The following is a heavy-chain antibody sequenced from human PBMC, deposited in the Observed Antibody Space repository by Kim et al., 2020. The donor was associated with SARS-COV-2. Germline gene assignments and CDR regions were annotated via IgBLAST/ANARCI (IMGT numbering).Heavy chain of an antibody. Sequence: TRYSPSFQGQVTISADQAISTAYLQWSSLKASDTAMYYCARLHSSGLDYWGQGTLVTVSS. D-gene: IGHD6-19*01. J-gene: IGHJ4*02. CDR3: ARLHSSGLDY. CDR2: T. V-gene: IGHV5-51*01.